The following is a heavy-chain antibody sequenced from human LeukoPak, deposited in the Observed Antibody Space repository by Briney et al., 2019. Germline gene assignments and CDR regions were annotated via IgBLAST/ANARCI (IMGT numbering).Heavy chain of an antibody. CDR2: IYPGDSAT. CDR1: GYSFTNYW. J-gene: IGHJ4*02. CDR3: ASVAGDGYPDY. V-gene: IGHV5-51*01. Sequence: GESLKISCKGSGYSFTNYWIGWVRQMPGKGLEWMGIIYPGDSATRYSPSFQGEVTISADKSISTAYLQWSSLKASDTAMYFCASVAGDGYPDYWGQGTLVTVSS. D-gene: IGHD5-24*01.